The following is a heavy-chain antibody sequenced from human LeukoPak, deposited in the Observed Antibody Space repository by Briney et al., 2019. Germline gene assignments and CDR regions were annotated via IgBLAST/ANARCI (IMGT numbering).Heavy chain of an antibody. D-gene: IGHD1-26*01. Sequence: GGSLRLSCTASGFTFGDYAMTWVRQAPGKGLEWVGFIASETYGGTAEYAASVKGRFIISRDDSKNTLYLQMGSLRAEDMAVYYCARVGGAGAFDIWGQGTMVTVSS. CDR3: ARVGGAGAFDI. J-gene: IGHJ3*02. CDR1: GFTFGDYA. V-gene: IGHV3-49*04. CDR2: IASETYGGTA.